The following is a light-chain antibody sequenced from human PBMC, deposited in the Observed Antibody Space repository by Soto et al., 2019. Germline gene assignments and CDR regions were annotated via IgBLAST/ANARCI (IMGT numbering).Light chain of an antibody. Sequence: QSALTQPASVSGSPGQSITISCTGTSSDVGNYNLVSWYQQFPGKAPKLIIYEGSRRPSGVSNRFSGSKSGNTASLTISGLQAEDEAGYYCCSYAGSFTFDVFGGGTKVTVL. CDR1: SSDVGNYNL. V-gene: IGLV2-23*03. CDR2: EGS. CDR3: CSYAGSFTFDV. J-gene: IGLJ2*01.